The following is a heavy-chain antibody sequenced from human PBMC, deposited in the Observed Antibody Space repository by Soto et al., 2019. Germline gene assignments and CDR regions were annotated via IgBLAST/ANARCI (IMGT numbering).Heavy chain of an antibody. Sequence: ASVKVSCKASGYTFTSYGISWVRQAPGQGLEWMGWISAYNGNTNYAQKLQGRVTMTTDTSTSTACMELRSLRSDDTAVYYCARDLRVTTMYYYYYMDVWGKGTTVTVSS. V-gene: IGHV1-18*01. CDR1: GYTFTSYG. D-gene: IGHD4-17*01. CDR2: ISAYNGNT. J-gene: IGHJ6*03. CDR3: ARDLRVTTMYYYYYMDV.